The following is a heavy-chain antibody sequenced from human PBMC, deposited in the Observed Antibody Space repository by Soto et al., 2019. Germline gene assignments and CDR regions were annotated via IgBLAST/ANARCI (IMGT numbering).Heavy chain of an antibody. D-gene: IGHD3-10*01. CDR1: GGSVSSGSFY. Sequence: SETLSLTCTVSGGSVSSGSFYWSWIRQPPGKGLEWIGYIYYSGNTNYNPSLKSRVTISVDTSKNQFSLRLTSVTAADTAVYYCARMAASGSGNWFDPWGQGILVTVSS. CDR2: IYYSGNT. CDR3: ARMAASGSGNWFDP. V-gene: IGHV4-61*01. J-gene: IGHJ5*02.